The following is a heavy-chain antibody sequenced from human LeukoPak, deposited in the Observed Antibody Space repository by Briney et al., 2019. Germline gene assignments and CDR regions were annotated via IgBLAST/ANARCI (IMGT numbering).Heavy chain of an antibody. D-gene: IGHD2-15*01. V-gene: IGHV3-23*01. CDR2: IGGSGDTT. CDR1: GFTFSTYA. Sequence: GGSLRLSCAASGFTFSTYAMSWVRQAPGKGLEWVSSIGGSGDTTYYADAVKGRFTISRDNSKKTLYLQMNSRRVDDTALYYCVDDVVVIVSAKPGIWGQGTLVTVSS. CDR3: VDDVVVIVSAKPGI. J-gene: IGHJ4*02.